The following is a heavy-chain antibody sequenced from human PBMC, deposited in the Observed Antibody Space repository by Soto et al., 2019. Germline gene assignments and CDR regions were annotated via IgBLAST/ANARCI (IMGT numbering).Heavy chain of an antibody. V-gene: IGHV4-34*01. D-gene: IGHD5-12*01. J-gene: IGHJ4*02. CDR1: GGSFSGYY. Sequence: SETLSLTCAVYGGSFSGYYWSWIRQPPGKGLEWIGEINHSGSTNYNPSLKSRVTISVDTSKNQFSLKLSSVTAADTAVYYCARSAGYSGYDLLDYFDYWGQGTLVTV. CDR3: ARSAGYSGYDLLDYFDY. CDR2: INHSGST.